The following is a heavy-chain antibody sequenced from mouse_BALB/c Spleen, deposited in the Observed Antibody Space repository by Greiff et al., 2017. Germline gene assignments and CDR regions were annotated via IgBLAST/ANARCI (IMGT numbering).Heavy chain of an antibody. Sequence: EVHLVESGGGLVKPGGSLKLSCAASGFTFSDYYMYWVRQTPEKRLEWVATISDGGSYTYYPDSVKGRFTISRDNAKNNLYLQMSSLKSEDTAMYYCARGPLPAWFAYWGQGTLVTVSA. J-gene: IGHJ3*01. V-gene: IGHV5-4*02. CDR3: ARGPLPAWFAY. CDR2: ISDGGSYT. CDR1: GFTFSDYY.